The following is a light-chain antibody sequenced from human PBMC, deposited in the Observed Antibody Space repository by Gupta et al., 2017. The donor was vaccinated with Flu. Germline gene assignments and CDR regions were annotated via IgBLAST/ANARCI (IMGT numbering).Light chain of an antibody. CDR1: NIGSKS. CDR3: QVWDSYNDHVV. J-gene: IGLJ2*01. CDR2: DDS. Sequence: SYVLTQPPSVSVAPGQTATIPCGGNNIGSKSVHWYQQKPGQAPVLVVYDDSGRPSGIPDRFSGSNSGNTATLAISRVEAGDEADYYCQVWDSYNDHVVFGGGTKLTVL. V-gene: IGLV3-21*02.